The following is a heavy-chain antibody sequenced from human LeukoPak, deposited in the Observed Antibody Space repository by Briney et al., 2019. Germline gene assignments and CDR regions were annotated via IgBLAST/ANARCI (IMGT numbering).Heavy chain of an antibody. CDR3: ARSSYDYSDY. J-gene: IGHJ4*02. CDR1: GYTFTNYY. CDR2: INLIAGLT. Sequence: ASVKVSCKASGYTFTNYYIHWLRQAPGQGPEWMGMINLIAGLTHYAPKFQGRVTMTRDTSTSTVYMELRSLRSDDTAVYYCARSSYDYSDYWGQGTLVTVSS. V-gene: IGHV1-46*01. D-gene: IGHD3-16*01.